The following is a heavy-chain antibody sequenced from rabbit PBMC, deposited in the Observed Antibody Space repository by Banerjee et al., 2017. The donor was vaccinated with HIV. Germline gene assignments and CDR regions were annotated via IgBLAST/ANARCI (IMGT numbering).Heavy chain of an antibody. CDR1: GFSFSSSYW. CDR3: ARDAGGSWYPYYFNL. J-gene: IGHJ4*01. D-gene: IGHD8-1*01. V-gene: IGHV1S45*01. CDR2: INTSTGNT. Sequence: QEQLVESGGGLVQPGGSLKLSCKASGFSFSSSYWICWVRQAPGKGLEWIACINTSTGNTVYASWAKGRFTISKTSSTTVTLQMTSLTAADTATYFCARDAGGSWYPYYFNLWGPGTLVTVS.